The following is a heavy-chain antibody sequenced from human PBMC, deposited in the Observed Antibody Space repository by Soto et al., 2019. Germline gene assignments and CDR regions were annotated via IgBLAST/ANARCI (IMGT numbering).Heavy chain of an antibody. Sequence: QVQLVQSGAEVKKPGASVKVSCKASGYTFTSYGIRWVRQAPGQGLEWMGWISAYNGNTNYAQKLQGRVTMTTDTSTSTAYMELRSLRSDDTAVYYCAREAYYYILTYYYYGMDVWGQGTTVTVSS. V-gene: IGHV1-18*04. J-gene: IGHJ6*02. CDR1: GYTFTSYG. CDR2: ISAYNGNT. CDR3: AREAYYYILTYYYYGMDV. D-gene: IGHD3-9*01.